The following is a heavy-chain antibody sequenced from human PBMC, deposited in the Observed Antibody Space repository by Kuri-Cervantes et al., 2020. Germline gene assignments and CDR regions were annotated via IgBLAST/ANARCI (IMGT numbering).Heavy chain of an antibody. J-gene: IGHJ4*02. Sequence: SLKISCAVSGLTFDDYAMHWVRQAPGKGLEWVSGISWNSGSIGYADSVKGRFTISRDNAKNSLYLQMNSLKTEDTAVYYCTTITMVATITWDYWGQGTLVTVSS. V-gene: IGHV3-9*01. D-gene: IGHD5-12*01. CDR3: TTITMVATITWDY. CDR1: GLTFDDYA. CDR2: ISWNSGSI.